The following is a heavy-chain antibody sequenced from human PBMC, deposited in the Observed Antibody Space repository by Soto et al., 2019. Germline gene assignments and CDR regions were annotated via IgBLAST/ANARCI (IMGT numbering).Heavy chain of an antibody. CDR1: GYTFTSYG. CDR3: ARDRTITYGSNSSYYHGIDV. CDR2: ISAYNGNT. Sequence: ASVKVSCKASGYTFTSYGSSWVRQAPGQGLAWMGWISAYNGNTNYAQKLQGRVTMTTDTSTSTAYMELRSLRSDDTAVYYSARDRTITYGSNSSYYHGIDVCGQGTTVTVSS. J-gene: IGHJ6*02. D-gene: IGHD6-13*01. V-gene: IGHV1-18*04.